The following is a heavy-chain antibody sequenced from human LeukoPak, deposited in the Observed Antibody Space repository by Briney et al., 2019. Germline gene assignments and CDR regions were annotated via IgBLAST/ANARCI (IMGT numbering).Heavy chain of an antibody. D-gene: IGHD4-17*01. CDR2: ISYDGSNK. V-gene: IGHV3-30-3*01. Sequence: SGGSLRLSCAASGFIFSTYWMSWVRQAPGKGLEWVAVISYDGSNKYYADSVKGRFTISRDNSKNTLYLQMNSLRAEDAAVYYCARETGSAVGSTDFDYWGQGALVTVSS. CDR3: ARETGSAVGSTDFDY. J-gene: IGHJ4*02. CDR1: GFIFSTYW.